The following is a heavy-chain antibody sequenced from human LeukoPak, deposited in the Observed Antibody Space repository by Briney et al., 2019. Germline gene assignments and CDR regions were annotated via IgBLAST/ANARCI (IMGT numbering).Heavy chain of an antibody. CDR3: AGGGREMATIKV. CDR2: IYYSGST. CDR1: GGSISSYY. D-gene: IGHD5-24*01. Sequence: PSETLSLTCTVPGGSISSYYWSWIRQPPGKGLEWIGYIYYSGSTNYNPSLKSRVTISVDTSKNQFSLKLSSVTAADTAVYYCAGGGREMATIKVWGQGTLVTVSS. V-gene: IGHV4-59*01. J-gene: IGHJ4*02.